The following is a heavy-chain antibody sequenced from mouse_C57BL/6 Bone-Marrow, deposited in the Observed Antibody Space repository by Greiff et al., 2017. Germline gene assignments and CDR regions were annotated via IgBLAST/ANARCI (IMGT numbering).Heavy chain of an antibody. Sequence: SGPELVKPGASVKISCKASGYAFSSSWMNWVKQRPGKGLEWIGRIYPGDGDTNYNGKFKGKATLTADKSSSTAYMQLSSLTSEDSAVYFCARWYYGFDYWGQGTTLTVSS. CDR2: IYPGDGDT. D-gene: IGHD1-1*01. V-gene: IGHV1-82*01. J-gene: IGHJ2*01. CDR1: GYAFSSSW. CDR3: ARWYYGFDY.